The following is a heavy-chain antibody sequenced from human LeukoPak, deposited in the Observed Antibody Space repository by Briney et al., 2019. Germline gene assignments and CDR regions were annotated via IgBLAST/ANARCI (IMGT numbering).Heavy chain of an antibody. V-gene: IGHV3-15*01. D-gene: IGHD1-26*01. CDR3: TTDLVGAIYPFDY. CDR2: IKSKTDGGTT. Sequence: GGSLRLSCAASGFTFSNAWMSWVRQAPGKGLEWVGRIKSKTDGGTTDYAAPVKGRFTISRDDSKNTLYLQMNSLKTEDTAVYYCTTDLVGAIYPFDYWGQGTLVTVSS. J-gene: IGHJ4*02. CDR1: GFTFSNAW.